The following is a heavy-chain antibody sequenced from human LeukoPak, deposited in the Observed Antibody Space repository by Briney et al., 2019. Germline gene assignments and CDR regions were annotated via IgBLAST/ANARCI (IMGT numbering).Heavy chain of an antibody. Sequence: GGSLTLSCAASGFTFSSYGMHWVRQAPGKGPEWVAVISYDGSNKYYADSVKGRFTISRDNSKNTLYLQMNSLRAEDTAVYYCAKGLIAVAGTDYYYGMDVWGQGTTVTVSS. CDR1: GFTFSSYG. D-gene: IGHD6-19*01. CDR2: ISYDGSNK. CDR3: AKGLIAVAGTDYYYGMDV. V-gene: IGHV3-30*18. J-gene: IGHJ6*02.